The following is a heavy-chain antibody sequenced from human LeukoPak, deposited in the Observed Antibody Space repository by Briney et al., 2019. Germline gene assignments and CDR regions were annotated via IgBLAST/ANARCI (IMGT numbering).Heavy chain of an antibody. D-gene: IGHD4-17*01. Sequence: ASVKVSCKASGYTFTSYGISWVRQAPGQGLEWMGWITAYNGNTNYAQKFQGRVTMTRDTSISTAYMELSRLRSDDTAVYYCASTVAGGFDPWGQGTLVTVSS. V-gene: IGHV1-18*01. CDR1: GYTFTSYG. J-gene: IGHJ5*02. CDR2: ITAYNGNT. CDR3: ASTVAGGFDP.